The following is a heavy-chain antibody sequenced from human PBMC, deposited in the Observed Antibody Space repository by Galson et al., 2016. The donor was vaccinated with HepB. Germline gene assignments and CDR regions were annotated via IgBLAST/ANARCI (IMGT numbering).Heavy chain of an antibody. Sequence: SETLSLTCAVSGGSISSSNWWSWVRRPPGKGLEWIGEIYHSGSTNYNPSLKSRVTISVDKSKNQFSLKLSSVTAADTAVYYCAREGGYYDSSGYSFFRHWGQGTLVTVSS. CDR1: GGSISSSNW. V-gene: IGHV4-4*02. J-gene: IGHJ1*01. CDR2: IYHSGST. CDR3: AREGGYYDSSGYSFFRH. D-gene: IGHD3-22*01.